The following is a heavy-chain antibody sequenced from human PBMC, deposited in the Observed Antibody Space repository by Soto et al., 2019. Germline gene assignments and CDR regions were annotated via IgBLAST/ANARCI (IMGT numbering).Heavy chain of an antibody. J-gene: IGHJ6*02. CDR2: IYDSGTT. D-gene: IGHD3-3*01. Sequence: LSLTCAVSGDSISNNNCWNWVRQPPGKGLEWIGEIYDSGTTNDNPSLKSRVTMSVDKSKNQFSLRLSSLTAADTAVYYCARRRITTFGVVITGYGMDVWGQGTTVTVSS. V-gene: IGHV4-4*02. CDR3: ARRRITTFGVVITGYGMDV. CDR1: GDSISNNNC.